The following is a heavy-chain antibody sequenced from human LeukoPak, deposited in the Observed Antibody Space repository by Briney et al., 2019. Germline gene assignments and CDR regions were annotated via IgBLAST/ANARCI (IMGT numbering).Heavy chain of an antibody. CDR1: GFTFSSYA. Sequence: PGGSLRLSCAASGFTFSSYAMSWVRQAPGKGLEWVSAISGSGGSTYYADSVKGRFTISRDNSKNTLYLQMNSLRAEDTAVYYCARGTYCSGGSCYSKPGDYWGQGTLVTVSS. CDR3: ARGTYCSGGSCYSKPGDY. V-gene: IGHV3-23*01. J-gene: IGHJ4*02. CDR2: ISGSGGST. D-gene: IGHD2-15*01.